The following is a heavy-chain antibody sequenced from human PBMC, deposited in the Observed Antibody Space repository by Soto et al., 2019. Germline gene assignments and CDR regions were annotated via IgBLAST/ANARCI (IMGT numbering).Heavy chain of an antibody. V-gene: IGHV1-69*12. J-gene: IGHJ6*02. CDR2: IIPIFGTA. CDR3: AQCLLGVNYYYGMDV. Sequence: QVQLVQSGAEVKKPGSSVKVSCKASGGTFSSYAINWVQQAPGQGLEWMGGIIPIFGTADYAQKFQGRVTITADQSTSTAYMELRSLRSEHTAVYYCAQCLLGVNYYYGMDVWGQGTTVTVSS. CDR1: GGTFSSYA. D-gene: IGHD3-16*01.